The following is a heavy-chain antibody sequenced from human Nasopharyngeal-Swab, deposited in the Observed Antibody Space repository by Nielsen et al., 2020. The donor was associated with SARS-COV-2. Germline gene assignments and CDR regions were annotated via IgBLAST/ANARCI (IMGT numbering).Heavy chain of an antibody. V-gene: IGHV3-7*01. J-gene: IGHJ4*02. D-gene: IGHD1-26*01. CDR2: IKQDGSEK. Sequence: GESLKISCAASGFTFNSYWMSWVRQAPGKGLEWVANIKQDGSEKYYVDSVKGRFTISRDNAKNSLYLQMNSLRAEDTAVYYCARDGELLRFDYWGQGTLVTVSS. CDR3: ARDGELLRFDY. CDR1: GFTFNSYW.